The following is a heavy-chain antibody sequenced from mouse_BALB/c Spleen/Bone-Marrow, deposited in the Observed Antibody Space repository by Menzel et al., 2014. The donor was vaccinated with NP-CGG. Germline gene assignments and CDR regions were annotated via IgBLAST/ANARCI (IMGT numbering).Heavy chain of an antibody. V-gene: IGHV7-3*02. CDR2: IRNKAKGYTT. Sequence: VQLQQSGGGSVQPGGSLRLSCATSGFTFTDYYMSWVRQPPGKALEWLGFIRNKAKGYTTDYSAPVKGRFTISRDNSQRILYLQMNTLRAEDSATYYCARDENVGIYWYFDVWGAGTTVIVSS. J-gene: IGHJ1*01. CDR1: GFTFTDYY. CDR3: ARDENVGIYWYFDV.